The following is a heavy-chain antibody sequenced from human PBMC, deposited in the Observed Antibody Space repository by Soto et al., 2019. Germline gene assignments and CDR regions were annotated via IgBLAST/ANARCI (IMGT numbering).Heavy chain of an antibody. CDR1: GFTFSYYE. V-gene: IGHV3-48*03. J-gene: IGHJ5*02. Sequence: EVQLAESVGDLVQPGGSLRLSCVGSGFTFSYYEMNWVRQAPGKGLERVAFISHTDRLTHYPDSVKGRFTISRDNAKNSLYLEMTNLRVEDTAVYYCARDTGRASADLWGQGTLVSVSS. CDR2: ISHTDRLT. CDR3: ARDTGRASADL. D-gene: IGHD6-13*01.